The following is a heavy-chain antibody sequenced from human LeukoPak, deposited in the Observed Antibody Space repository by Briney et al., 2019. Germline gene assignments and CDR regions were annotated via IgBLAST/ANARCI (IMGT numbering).Heavy chain of an antibody. CDR3: ARDPQGFDSSGGPCYSGWFAP. Sequence: PSETLSLTCTVSEGSISSYYWTWIRQPPGKGLEWIGYISYSGSTYYNPSLKSRVTISVDTSKNQFSRKLSSLTAADTAVYYCARDPQGFDSSGGPCYSGWFAPWGQGPLVPVSS. V-gene: IGHV4-59*01. CDR1: EGSISSYY. D-gene: IGHD2-15*01. CDR2: ISYSGST. J-gene: IGHJ5*02.